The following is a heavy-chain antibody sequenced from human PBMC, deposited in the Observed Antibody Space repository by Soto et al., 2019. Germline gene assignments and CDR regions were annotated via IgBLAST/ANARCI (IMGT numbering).Heavy chain of an antibody. CDR1: GFTFSSYA. V-gene: IGHV3-48*01. Sequence: GGSLRLSCAASGFTFSSYAMSWVRQAPGKGLEWVSYIMPGSSHIFYADSVKGRFTISRDNAKNSLYLQMNSLRVEDTAVYYCARDRPTGYFDYWGQGALVTVSS. CDR3: ARDRPTGYFDY. J-gene: IGHJ4*02. CDR2: IMPGSSHI.